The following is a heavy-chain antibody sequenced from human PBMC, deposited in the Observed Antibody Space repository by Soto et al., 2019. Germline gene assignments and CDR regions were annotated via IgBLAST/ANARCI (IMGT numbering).Heavy chain of an antibody. CDR1: GGSISSSSYY. Sequence: SETLSLTCTVSGGSISSSSYYWGWIRQPPGKGLEWIGSIYYSGSTYYNPSLKCRVTISVDTSKNQFALKLSSVTAADTAVYYCAIAAADTTFDYWGQGTLVTVSS. J-gene: IGHJ4*02. V-gene: IGHV4-39*01. CDR2: IYYSGST. D-gene: IGHD6-13*01. CDR3: AIAAADTTFDY.